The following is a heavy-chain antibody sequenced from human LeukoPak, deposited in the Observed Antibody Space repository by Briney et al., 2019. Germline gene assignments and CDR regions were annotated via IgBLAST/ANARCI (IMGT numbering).Heavy chain of an antibody. D-gene: IGHD1-14*01. CDR3: TKEMARSGYKAFDR. V-gene: IGHV3-43*01. J-gene: IGHJ3*02. Sequence: GGSLRLSCAASGFTFEDYTMHWVRQAPGKGLEWVSLITWDGAGTHYTDSVKGRFTISRDNNKESLYLEMKSLRPEDTAVYYCTKEMARSGYKAFDRWGPGTMVTFSS. CDR2: ITWDGAGT. CDR1: GFTFEDYT.